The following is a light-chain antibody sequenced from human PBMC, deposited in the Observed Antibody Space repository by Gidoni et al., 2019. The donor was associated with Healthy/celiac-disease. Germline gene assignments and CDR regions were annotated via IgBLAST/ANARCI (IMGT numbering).Light chain of an antibody. Sequence: DIQMTQSPSSLSASVGDRVTITCRASQSISSYLNWYQQKPWKAPKLLIYAASSLQSGVPSRFSGSGSGTDFTLTISSLQHEDFATYYCQQSYSTLTLGGGTKVEIK. V-gene: IGKV1-39*01. J-gene: IGKJ4*01. CDR1: QSISSY. CDR3: QQSYSTLT. CDR2: AAS.